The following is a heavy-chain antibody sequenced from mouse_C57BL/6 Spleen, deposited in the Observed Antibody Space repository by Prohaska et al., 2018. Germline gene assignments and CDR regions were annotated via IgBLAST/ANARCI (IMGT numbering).Heavy chain of an antibody. CDR3: ARPLVANYAMDY. V-gene: IGHV1-69*01. J-gene: IGHJ4*01. CDR1: GYTFTSYW. D-gene: IGHD1-1*01. CDR2: IDPSDSYT. Sequence: QLQQPGAELVMPGASVKLSCKASGYTFTSYWMHGVKQRPGQGLEWIGEIDPSDSYTNYNQKFKGQATLTVDKSSSTAYMQLSSLTSEDSSVYYCARPLVANYAMDYWGQGTSVTVSS.